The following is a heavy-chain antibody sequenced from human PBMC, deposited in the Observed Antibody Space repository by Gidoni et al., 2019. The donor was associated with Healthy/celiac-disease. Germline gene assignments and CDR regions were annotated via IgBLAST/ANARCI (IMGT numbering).Heavy chain of an antibody. CDR1: GFPFSSYA. V-gene: IGHV3-23*01. Sequence: EVQLLESGGGLVQPGGSLRLSCAASGFPFSSYAMSWVRQAPGKGLEWVSAISGSGGSTYYADSVKGRFTISRDNSKNTLYLQMNSLRAEDTAVYYCAKDLLLWWDSSGYSDYWGQGTLVTVSS. J-gene: IGHJ4*02. CDR2: ISGSGGST. D-gene: IGHD3-22*01. CDR3: AKDLLLWWDSSGYSDY.